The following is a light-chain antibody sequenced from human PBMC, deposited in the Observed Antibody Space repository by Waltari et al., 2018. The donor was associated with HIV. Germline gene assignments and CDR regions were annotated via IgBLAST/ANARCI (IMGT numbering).Light chain of an antibody. J-gene: IGLJ1*01. Sequence: QSALTQPASVSGPPGQSITISCSGTSGDVGVYNYVPWYQQHPGKVPKLIIYDVTSRPSGISARFSGSKSGNTASLTISGLQAEDEADYYCGSYTGKRNFYVFGTGTNVIVL. V-gene: IGLV2-14*03. CDR3: GSYTGKRNFYV. CDR2: DVT. CDR1: SGDVGVYNY.